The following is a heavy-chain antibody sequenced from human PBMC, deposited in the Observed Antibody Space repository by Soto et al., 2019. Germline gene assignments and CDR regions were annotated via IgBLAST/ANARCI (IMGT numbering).Heavy chain of an antibody. CDR3: AMPDDPVACTWNAFDI. J-gene: IGHJ3*02. CDR1: GGSISGSGYY. D-gene: IGHD6-19*01. Sequence: SETLSLTCTVSGGSISGSGYYWGWIRQPPGKGLEWIGSIYYSGSTYYNPSLKSRVTISVDTSKNQFSLKLSSATAADTAVYYXAMPDDPVACTWNAFDIWGQGTMVTVSS. CDR2: IYYSGST. V-gene: IGHV4-39*01.